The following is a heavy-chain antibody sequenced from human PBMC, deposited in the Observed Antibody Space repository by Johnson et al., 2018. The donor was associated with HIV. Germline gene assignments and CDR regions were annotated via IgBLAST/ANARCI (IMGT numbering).Heavy chain of an antibody. CDR2: RSYDGSNK. CDR1: GFTFSSYA. Sequence: QMQLVESGGGVVQPGRSLRLSCAASGFTFSSYAMHWVRQAPGKGLEWVAVRSYDGSNKYYADSVKGRFTISRDNSKNTLYLKMGSLKAEDMAVYYCARRRYSTSWQEAFDIWGQGTMVTVSS. D-gene: IGHD6-13*01. J-gene: IGHJ3*02. CDR3: ARRRYSTSWQEAFDI. V-gene: IGHV3-30*14.